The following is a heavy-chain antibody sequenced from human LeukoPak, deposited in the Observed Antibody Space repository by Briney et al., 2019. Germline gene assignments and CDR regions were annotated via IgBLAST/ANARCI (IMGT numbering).Heavy chain of an antibody. Sequence: VASVKVSCKASGYTFTGYYMHWVRQAPGQGLEWMGRINPNSGDTNYAQKFQGRVTMTRDTSTSTAYMELSRLTSDDTAVYYCARPTSYGYYFDSWGQGTLVTVSS. V-gene: IGHV1-2*06. CDR2: INPNSGDT. CDR3: ARPTSYGYYFDS. CDR1: GYTFTGYY. J-gene: IGHJ4*02. D-gene: IGHD5-18*01.